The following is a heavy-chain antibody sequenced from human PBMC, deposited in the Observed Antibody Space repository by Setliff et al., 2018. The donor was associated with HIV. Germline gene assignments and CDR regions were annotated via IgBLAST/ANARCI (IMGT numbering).Heavy chain of an antibody. D-gene: IGHD3-22*01. J-gene: IGHJ4*02. CDR3: ARGGDYDMSGYYVT. CDR1: GGPFTSYS. V-gene: IGHV1-69*02. Sequence: SVKVSCKASGGPFTSYSIGWVRQAPGQGLEWMGRFIPILGVPRYAQKFQVRVTITADKSTSTSDMNLSSPRAEDTAVYFCARGGDYDMSGYYVTWGQGSLVTVSS. CDR2: FIPILGVP.